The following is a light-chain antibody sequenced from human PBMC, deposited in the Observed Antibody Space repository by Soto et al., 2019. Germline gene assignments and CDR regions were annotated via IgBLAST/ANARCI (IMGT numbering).Light chain of an antibody. V-gene: IGKV3-15*01. CDR2: GAS. J-gene: IGKJ4*01. Sequence: EIVMTQSPATLSVSPGEMATLSCSASQSVRSSFLAWYQQKPGQAPSLLIYGASTRATGIPARFSGSGSGTAFTLTINSLQSEDFAVYYCQQYSNWPLNFGGGTKVDIK. CDR3: QQYSNWPLN. CDR1: QSVRSSF.